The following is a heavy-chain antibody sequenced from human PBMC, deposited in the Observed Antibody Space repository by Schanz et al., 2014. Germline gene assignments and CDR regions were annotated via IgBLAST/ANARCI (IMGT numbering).Heavy chain of an antibody. Sequence: QVQLVESGGGLVKPGGSLRLSCAASGFTFSDYYMSWIRQAPGKGLEWVSYISGSATTIYYADSVKGRFTISRDNAKNSLYLQMHSLRPEDTAVYYCERRSLYTLYVGYYFDYWGQGTLVTVSS. CDR3: ERRSLYTLYVGYYFDY. CDR1: GFTFSDYY. J-gene: IGHJ4*02. D-gene: IGHD2-8*01. V-gene: IGHV3-11*01. CDR2: ISGSATTI.